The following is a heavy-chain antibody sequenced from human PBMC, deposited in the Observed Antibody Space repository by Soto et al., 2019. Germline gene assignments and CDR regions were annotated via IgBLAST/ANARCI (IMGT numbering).Heavy chain of an antibody. V-gene: IGHV4-39*01. CDR3: ARHGGPSRTGTGFGY. Sequence: PAATLSLTCAVYGGSFRGYYWGWIRQPPGKGLEWIGSIYYSGSTYYNPSLNSRATISLDTSKNQFSLKLSSVTAADTAVYYCARHGGPSRTGTGFGYWGQGTQVTVSS. CDR1: GGSFRGYY. CDR2: IYYSGST. D-gene: IGHD1-1*01. J-gene: IGHJ4*02.